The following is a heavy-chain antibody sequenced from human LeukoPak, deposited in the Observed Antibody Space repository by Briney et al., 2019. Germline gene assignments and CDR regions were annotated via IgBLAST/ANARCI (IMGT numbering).Heavy chain of an antibody. V-gene: IGHV4-59*12. CDR1: GGSISSYY. D-gene: IGHD4-17*01. Sequence: SETLSLTCTVSGGSISSYYWSWIRQPPGKGLEWIGYIYYSGSTYYNPSLKSRVTISVDTSKNQFSLKLSSVTAADTAVYYCARPTVTTAVSAGGDAFDIWGQGTMVTVSS. CDR3: ARPTVTTAVSAGGDAFDI. J-gene: IGHJ3*02. CDR2: IYYSGST.